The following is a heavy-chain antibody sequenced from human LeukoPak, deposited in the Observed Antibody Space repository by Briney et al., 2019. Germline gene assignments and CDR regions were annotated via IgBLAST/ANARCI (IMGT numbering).Heavy chain of an antibody. CDR2: FDPEDGET. J-gene: IGHJ5*02. CDR1: GYTLTELS. CDR3: ATLGTEYSGNWFDP. D-gene: IGHD6-6*01. V-gene: IGHV1-24*01. Sequence: ASVKVSCKVSGYTLTELSMHWVQQAPGKGLEWMGGFDPEDGETIYAQKFQGRVTMTEDTSTDTAYMELSSLRSEDTAVYYCATLGTEYSGNWFDPWGQGTLVTVSS.